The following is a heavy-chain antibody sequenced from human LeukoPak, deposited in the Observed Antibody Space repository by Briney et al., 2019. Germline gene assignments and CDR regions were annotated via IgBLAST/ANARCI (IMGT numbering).Heavy chain of an antibody. J-gene: IGHJ4*02. D-gene: IGHD2-2*01. Sequence: ASEKVSCKASGYTFTSYAMHWVRQAPGQRLEWMGWINAGNGNTKYSQKFQGRVTITRDTSASTAYMELSSLRSEDTAVYYCARDPVYCSSTSCSPDYYFDYWGQGTLVTVSS. CDR3: ARDPVYCSSTSCSPDYYFDY. CDR1: GYTFTSYA. CDR2: INAGNGNT. V-gene: IGHV1-3*01.